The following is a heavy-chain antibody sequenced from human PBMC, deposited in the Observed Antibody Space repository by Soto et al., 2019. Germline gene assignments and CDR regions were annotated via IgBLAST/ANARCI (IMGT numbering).Heavy chain of an antibody. CDR2: ISGGGVAT. D-gene: IGHD3-22*01. Sequence: EVQVLESGGGLGQPGGSLRLSCAASGFTFSSYAMSGVRQAPGKGLEWVSAISGGGVATNYADSVKGRFTISRDNSKNTLYLQMNSLRAEDTAVYYCAKGRESSGSYRPFDYWGQGTLVTVSS. J-gene: IGHJ4*02. V-gene: IGHV3-23*01. CDR3: AKGRESSGSYRPFDY. CDR1: GFTFSSYA.